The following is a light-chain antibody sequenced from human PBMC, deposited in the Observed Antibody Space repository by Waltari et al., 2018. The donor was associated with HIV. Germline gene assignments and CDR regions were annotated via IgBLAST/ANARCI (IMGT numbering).Light chain of an antibody. CDR3: QVWDSRSNHLEV. V-gene: IGLV3-21*04. CDR2: YDS. Sequence: YVLTQPPSVSVAPGETATVTCEGDNIGTHTVHWYQQRPGQAPMMVMNYDSDRPPGIPERFSGSNSGNTAALTITRVEAGDEADYFCQVWDSRSNHLEVFGGGTRLTVL. J-gene: IGLJ2*01. CDR1: NIGTHT.